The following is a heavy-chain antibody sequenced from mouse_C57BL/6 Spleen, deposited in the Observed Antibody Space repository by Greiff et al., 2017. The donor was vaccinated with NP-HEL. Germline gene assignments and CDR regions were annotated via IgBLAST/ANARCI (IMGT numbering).Heavy chain of an antibody. J-gene: IGHJ3*01. D-gene: IGHD2-5*01. CDR3: ARAVYSNYVAWFAY. CDR1: GYTFTDYY. CDR2: LYPGSGNT. V-gene: IGHV1-76*01. Sequence: QVQLKESGAELVRPGASVKLSCKASGYTFTDYYINWVKQRPGQGLEWIARLYPGSGNTYYNEKFKGKATLTAEKSSSTAYMQLSSLTSEDSAVYFCARAVYSNYVAWFAYWGQGTLVTVSA.